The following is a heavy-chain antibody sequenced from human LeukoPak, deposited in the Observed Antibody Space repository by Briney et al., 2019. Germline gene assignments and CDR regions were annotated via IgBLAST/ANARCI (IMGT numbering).Heavy chain of an antibody. CDR2: ISAYNGNT. J-gene: IGHJ4*02. CDR3: ALGETAGGFDY. V-gene: IGHV1-18*04. D-gene: IGHD5-18*01. Sequence: ASVKVSCKTSGYTFTTYGITWVRQAPGQGLEWMGWISAYNGNTAYAQKFQGRVTVTTDTSTRTASMDLRSLRSDDTAVYYCALGETAGGFDYWGQGTLVTVSS. CDR1: GYTFTTYG.